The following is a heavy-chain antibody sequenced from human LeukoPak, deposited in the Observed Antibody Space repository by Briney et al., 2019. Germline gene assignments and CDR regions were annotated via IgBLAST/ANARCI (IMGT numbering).Heavy chain of an antibody. Sequence: GGSLRLSCAASGFTFSSYAMPWVRQAPGKGLEWVAVISYDGSNKYYADSVKGRFTISRDNSKNTLYLQMNSLRAEDTAVYYCAREALVDTGAFDIWGQGTMVTVSS. CDR3: AREALVDTGAFDI. CDR1: GFTFSSYA. J-gene: IGHJ3*02. V-gene: IGHV3-30-3*01. D-gene: IGHD5-18*01. CDR2: ISYDGSNK.